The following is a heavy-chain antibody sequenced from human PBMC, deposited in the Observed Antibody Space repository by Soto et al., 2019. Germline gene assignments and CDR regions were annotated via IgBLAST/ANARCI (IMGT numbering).Heavy chain of an antibody. CDR3: AREAWDFWSGNPHDPLDV. Sequence: QVQLVESGGGVVQPGRSLRLSCAASGFTFSSYAMHWVRQAPGKGLEWVAVISYDGRNKYYADSVKGRLTISRDNSKNTLYMEMSSLRPEDTALYYCAREAWDFWSGNPHDPLDVWGQGTMVTVSS. J-gene: IGHJ3*01. V-gene: IGHV3-30*04. CDR1: GFTFSSYA. CDR2: ISYDGRNK. D-gene: IGHD3-3*01.